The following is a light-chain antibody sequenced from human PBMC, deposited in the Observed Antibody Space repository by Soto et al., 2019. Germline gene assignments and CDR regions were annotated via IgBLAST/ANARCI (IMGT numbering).Light chain of an antibody. CDR2: DNR. CDR3: CSYAGSYSYV. J-gene: IGLJ1*01. V-gene: IGLV1-40*01. CDR1: SSNTGAGYN. Sequence: QSVLTQPPSVSGAPGQRVTISCTGSSSNTGAGYNVHWYQQLPGTAPKLLIFDNRHRPSGVPDRFSGSKSGTSASLAITGLQAEDEGDYYCCSYAGSYSYVFGTGTKLTVL.